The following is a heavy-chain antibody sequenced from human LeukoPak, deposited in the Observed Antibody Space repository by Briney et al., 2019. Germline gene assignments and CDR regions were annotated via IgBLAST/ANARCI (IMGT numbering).Heavy chain of an antibody. CDR1: GFAYNNDV. Sequence: GGSLRLSCAASGFAYNNDVIHWIRQAPGRGLEWVAVIAHDHSQIYYADSVQGRFTISRDNSMNMLYLQMNSLRVEDTAVYFCARDPTLGHPDYSDLWGQGTLVTVSS. V-gene: IGHV3-30*04. CDR3: ARDPTLGHPDYSDL. CDR2: IAHDHSQI. D-gene: IGHD1-1*01. J-gene: IGHJ4*02.